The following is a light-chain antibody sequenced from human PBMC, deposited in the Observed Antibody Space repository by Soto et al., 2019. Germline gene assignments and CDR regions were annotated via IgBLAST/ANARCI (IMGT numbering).Light chain of an antibody. Sequence: DIQMTQSPSTLSASVGDRVTITCRASQSISGWVAWYQQRPGKAPKLLIYKASTLKSGVPSRFSGSGSGTEFTLTISSLQPDDFATHYCQQYNSYSDTFGQGTQVEIK. CDR3: QQYNSYSDT. V-gene: IGKV1-5*03. J-gene: IGKJ1*01. CDR1: QSISGW. CDR2: KAS.